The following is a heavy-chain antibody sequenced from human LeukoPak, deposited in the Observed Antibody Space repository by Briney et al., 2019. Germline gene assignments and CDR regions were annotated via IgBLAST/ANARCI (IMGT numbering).Heavy chain of an antibody. J-gene: IGHJ5*02. V-gene: IGHV4-39*07. CDR2: VYYSGSI. D-gene: IGHD4/OR15-4a*01. CDR3: AGRDYAAWFDP. Sequence: SETLSLTCSVSGDSITSGAYYWAWLRQPPGKGLEWIGSVYYSGSIKYNPSLKGRVSISRDMSKNQFSLNLNSVNATDTAVYYCAGRDYAAWFDPWGQGTLATVSS. CDR1: GDSITSGAYY.